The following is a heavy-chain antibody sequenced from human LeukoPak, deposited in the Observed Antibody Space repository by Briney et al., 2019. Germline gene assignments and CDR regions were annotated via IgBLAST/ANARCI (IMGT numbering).Heavy chain of an antibody. CDR3: ARAGLAAAGFDY. D-gene: IGHD6-13*01. CDR2: IYHSGST. Sequence: SETLSLTCAVSGYPISGGYFWGWIRQPPGKGLEWIGSIYHSGSTYYSASLKSRVTILVDMSKNHFSLKLSSVTAADTALYYCARAGLAAAGFDYWGQGTLVTVSS. J-gene: IGHJ4*02. CDR1: GYPISGGYF. V-gene: IGHV4-38-2*01.